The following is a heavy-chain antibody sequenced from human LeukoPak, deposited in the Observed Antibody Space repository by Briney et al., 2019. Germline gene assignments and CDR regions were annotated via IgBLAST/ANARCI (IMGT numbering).Heavy chain of an antibody. D-gene: IGHD3-22*01. Sequence: ASVKVSCTASGYTFTGYYMHWVRQAPGQGLEWMRWINPNSGGTNYAQKLQGRVTMTRDTSISTAYMELSRLRSDDTAVYYCARAGARNYYDSSGSLDYWGQGTLVTVSS. V-gene: IGHV1-2*02. CDR1: GYTFTGYY. J-gene: IGHJ4*02. CDR2: INPNSGGT. CDR3: ARAGARNYYDSSGSLDY.